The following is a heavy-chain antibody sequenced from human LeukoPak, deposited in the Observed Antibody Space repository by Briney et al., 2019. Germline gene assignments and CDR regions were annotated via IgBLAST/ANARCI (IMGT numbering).Heavy chain of an antibody. CDR2: ISSSGSTI. Sequence: PGGSLRLSCAASGFTFSSYEMNWVRQAPGKGLEWVSYISSSGSTIYYADSVKGRFTISRDNAKNSLYLQMNSLRAEDTAVYCCARRSVTIYYMDVWGKGTTVTISS. J-gene: IGHJ6*03. D-gene: IGHD4-11*01. CDR3: ARRSVTIYYMDV. V-gene: IGHV3-48*03. CDR1: GFTFSSYE.